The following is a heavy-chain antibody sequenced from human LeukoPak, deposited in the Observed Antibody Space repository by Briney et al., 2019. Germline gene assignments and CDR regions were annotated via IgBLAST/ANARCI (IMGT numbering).Heavy chain of an antibody. V-gene: IGHV3-74*01. CDR2: INSDGSST. CDR3: ARAVEGYYDSSGYNLVHY. D-gene: IGHD3-22*01. CDR1: GFTFSSYR. J-gene: IGHJ4*02. Sequence: GGSLRLSCAASGFTFSSYRMHWVRQAPGKGLVWVSRINSDGSSTSYADSVKGRFTISRDNAKNTLYLQMNSLRAEDTAVYYCARAVEGYYDSSGYNLVHYWGQGTLVTVSS.